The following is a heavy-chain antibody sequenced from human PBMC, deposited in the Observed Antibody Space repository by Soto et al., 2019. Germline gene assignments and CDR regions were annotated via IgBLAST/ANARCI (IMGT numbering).Heavy chain of an antibody. D-gene: IGHD6-19*01. Sequence: GGSLRLSCAASGFTFSSYSMSWVRQAPGKGLEWVSAISGSGGSTYYADSVKGRFTISRDNSKNTLYLQMNSLRAEDTAVYYCAKHSVAGYYYGMDVWGQGTTVTVSS. CDR3: AKHSVAGYYYGMDV. CDR1: GFTFSSYS. V-gene: IGHV3-23*01. CDR2: ISGSGGST. J-gene: IGHJ6*02.